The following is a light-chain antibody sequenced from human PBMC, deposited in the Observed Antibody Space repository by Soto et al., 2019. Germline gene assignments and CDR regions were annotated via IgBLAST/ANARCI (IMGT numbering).Light chain of an antibody. Sequence: QSVLTQPPSVSGSPGQTVTISCTGSSCNIGGGYDVHWYQQLPGTAPKLLIYGNSNRPSGVPDRFSGSKSGTSASLAITGLREEDEDDYYYHSSDSSRSAPVFGGGTKLTVL. CDR1: SCNIGGGYD. CDR3: HSSDSSRSAPV. CDR2: GNS. J-gene: IGLJ3*02. V-gene: IGLV1-40*01.